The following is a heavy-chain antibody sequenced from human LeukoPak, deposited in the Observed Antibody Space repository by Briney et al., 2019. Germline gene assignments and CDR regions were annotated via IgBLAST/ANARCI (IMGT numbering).Heavy chain of an antibody. D-gene: IGHD3-3*01. CDR3: AGGRRWSGYYYYYYYMDV. CDR1: GYNSTSYE. V-gene: IGHV1-8*01. J-gene: IGHJ6*03. CDR2: VNPNSGNT. Sequence: ASVKVSCKASGYNSTSYEINWVRQATGQGLEWMGWVNPNSGNTGYAQKFQGRVTMTRNTSISTVYMELSSLRADDTAVYYCAGGRRWSGYYYYYYYMDVWGKGTTVTVSS.